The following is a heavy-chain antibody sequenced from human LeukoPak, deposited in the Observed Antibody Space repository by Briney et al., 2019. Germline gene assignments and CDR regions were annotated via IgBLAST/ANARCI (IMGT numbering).Heavy chain of an antibody. Sequence: ASVKVSCKASGYTFTGYYMHWVRQAPGQGLEWMGRINPNSGGTNYAQKFQGRVTMTRDTSISTAYMELSRLRSDDTAVYYCARVKKQGIQLWSEYYVGAFDIWGQGTMVTVSS. CDR2: INPNSGGT. CDR1: GYTFTGYY. V-gene: IGHV1-2*06. D-gene: IGHD5-18*01. CDR3: ARVKKQGIQLWSEYYVGAFDI. J-gene: IGHJ3*02.